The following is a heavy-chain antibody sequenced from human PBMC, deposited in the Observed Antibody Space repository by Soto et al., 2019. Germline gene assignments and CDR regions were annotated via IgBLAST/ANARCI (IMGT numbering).Heavy chain of an antibody. CDR3: ARAARYSGYDPRYYFDY. Sequence: EVQLVESGGGLVKPGGSLRLSCAASGFTFSSYSMNWVRQAPGKGLEWVSSISSSSSYIYYADSVKGRFTISRDNAKNSLYLQMNSLRAEDTAVYYCARAARYSGYDPRYYFDYWGQGTLVTVSS. CDR2: ISSSSSYI. CDR1: GFTFSSYS. V-gene: IGHV3-21*01. D-gene: IGHD5-12*01. J-gene: IGHJ4*02.